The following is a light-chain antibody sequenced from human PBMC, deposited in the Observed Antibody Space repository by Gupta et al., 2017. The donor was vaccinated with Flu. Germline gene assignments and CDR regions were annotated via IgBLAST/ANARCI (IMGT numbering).Light chain of an antibody. CDR1: QSVSTP. V-gene: IGKV3-15*01. J-gene: IGKJ1*01. Sequence: EIMMTQSPATLSVSPGDRATLSCRASQSVSTPLAWYQQRTGQAPRLLIYGISTRASGVPVRFSGSGSGTEFTLTISSLQSEDFAVYYCQQYNNGPPATFGQGTKVEVK. CDR2: GIS. CDR3: QQYNNGPPAT.